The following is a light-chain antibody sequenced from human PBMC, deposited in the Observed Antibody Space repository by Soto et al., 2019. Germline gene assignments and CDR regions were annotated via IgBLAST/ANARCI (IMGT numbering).Light chain of an antibody. Sequence: EIVLTQSPGTLSLSPGERATLSCRASQSVSSSYLAWYQQKPGQAPRLLIYGASSRATGIPDRFSGSGSGTDSHLHISRLDTEYFAVYYCEQYVGSSTFGQGTRLEIE. CDR1: QSVSSSY. J-gene: IGKJ5*01. CDR2: GAS. V-gene: IGKV3-20*01. CDR3: EQYVGSST.